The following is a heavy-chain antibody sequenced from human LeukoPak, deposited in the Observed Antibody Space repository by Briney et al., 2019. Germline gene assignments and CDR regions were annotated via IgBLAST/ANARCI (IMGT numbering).Heavy chain of an antibody. Sequence: SETLSLTCTVSGGFISSSSYYWGWIRQPPGKGLEWIGSIYYSGSTYYNPSLKSRVTISVDTSKNQFSLKLSSVTAADTAVYYCATRPHTGTHLVWGQGTLVTVSS. CDR1: GGFISSSSYY. CDR2: IYYSGST. CDR3: ATRPHTGTHLV. V-gene: IGHV4-39*01. D-gene: IGHD1-1*01. J-gene: IGHJ4*02.